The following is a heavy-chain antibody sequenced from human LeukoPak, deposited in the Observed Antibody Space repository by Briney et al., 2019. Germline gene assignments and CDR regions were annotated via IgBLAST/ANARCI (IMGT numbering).Heavy chain of an antibody. CDR2: IYYSGST. J-gene: IGHJ4*02. D-gene: IGHD3-22*01. CDR1: GGSISSGGYY. CDR3: ARGAAYYELDY. Sequence: SETLSLTCTVSGGSISSGGYYWSWIRQPPGKGLEWIGYIYYSGSTNYNPSLKSRVTISVDTSKNQFSLKLSSVTAADTAVYYCARGAAYYELDYWGQGTLVTVSS. V-gene: IGHV4-61*08.